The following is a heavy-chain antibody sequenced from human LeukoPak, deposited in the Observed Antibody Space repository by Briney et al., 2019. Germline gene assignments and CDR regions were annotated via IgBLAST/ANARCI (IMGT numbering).Heavy chain of an antibody. V-gene: IGHV1-2*02. CDR1: GYTFTGYY. CDR3: ARDGGLGGYCSGGSGYDY. D-gene: IGHD2-15*01. J-gene: IGHJ4*02. Sequence: ASVKVSCKASGYTFTGYYMHWVRQAPGQGLEWMGWINPNSGGTNYAQKFQGRVTMTRDTSISTAYMELSRLRSDDTAVYYCARDGGLGGYCSGGSGYDYWGRGTLVTVSS. CDR2: INPNSGGT.